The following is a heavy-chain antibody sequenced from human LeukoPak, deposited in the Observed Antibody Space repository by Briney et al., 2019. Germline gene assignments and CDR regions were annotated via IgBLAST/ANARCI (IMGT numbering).Heavy chain of an antibody. CDR3: AIHCSSTSCYEVGGY. V-gene: IGHV3-9*01. CDR2: ISWNSGSI. Sequence: GGSLRLSCAASGFTFDDYAMHWVRQAPGKGLEWVSGISWNSGSIGYADSVKGRFTISRDNAKNSLYLQMNSLRAEDTAVYYCAIHCSSTSCYEVGGYWGQGTLVTVSS. CDR1: GFTFDDYA. J-gene: IGHJ4*02. D-gene: IGHD2-2*01.